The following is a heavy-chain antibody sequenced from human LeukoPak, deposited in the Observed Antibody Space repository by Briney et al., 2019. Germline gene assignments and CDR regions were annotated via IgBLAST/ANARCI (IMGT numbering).Heavy chain of an antibody. Sequence: SETLSLTCTVSGGSISSYYWSWIRQPPGKGLEWIGYIYYSGSTNYNPSLKSRVTISVDTSKNQFSLKLSSVPAADTAVYYCARHRWCSGGSCYSRAFDIWGQGTMVTVSS. V-gene: IGHV4-59*08. CDR1: GGSISSYY. J-gene: IGHJ3*02. CDR3: ARHRWCSGGSCYSRAFDI. CDR2: IYYSGST. D-gene: IGHD2-15*01.